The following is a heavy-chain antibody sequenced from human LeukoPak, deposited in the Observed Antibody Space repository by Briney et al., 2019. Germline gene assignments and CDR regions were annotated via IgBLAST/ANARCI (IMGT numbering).Heavy chain of an antibody. J-gene: IGHJ3*02. CDR2: IGTAGDT. Sequence: GGSLRLSCAASGFTFSSYDMHWVRQATGKGLEWVSAIGTAGDTYYPGSVKGRFTISRENAKNSLYPQVNSLRAGDTAVYYCARGDLDDAFDIWGQGTMVTVSS. CDR3: ARGDLDDAFDI. CDR1: GFTFSSYD. V-gene: IGHV3-13*01. D-gene: IGHD2-21*02.